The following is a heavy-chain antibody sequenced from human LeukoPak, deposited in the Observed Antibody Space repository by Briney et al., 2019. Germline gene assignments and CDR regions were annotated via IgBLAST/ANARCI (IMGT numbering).Heavy chain of an antibody. Sequence: SETLSLTCTVSGGSISSGSYYWSWIRQPAGKGLEWIGRIYTSGSTNYNPSLKSRVTISVDTSKNQFSLKLSSVTAADTAVYYCARGFLPNYYYYYYMDVWGKGTTVTVSS. V-gene: IGHV4-61*02. CDR2: IYTSGST. CDR1: GGSISSGSYY. CDR3: ARGFLPNYYYYYYMDV. D-gene: IGHD3-3*01. J-gene: IGHJ6*03.